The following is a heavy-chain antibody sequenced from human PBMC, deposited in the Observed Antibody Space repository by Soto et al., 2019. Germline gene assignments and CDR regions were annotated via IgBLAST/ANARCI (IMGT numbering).Heavy chain of an antibody. D-gene: IGHD3-3*01. CDR2: IRSKAYGGTT. CDR1: GFTFGDYA. V-gene: IGHV3-49*04. CDR3: TRDKGSYDFWSGYYYYYGMDV. J-gene: IGHJ6*02. Sequence: PGGSLRLSCTASGFTFGDYAMSWVRQAPGKGLEWVGFIRSKAYGGTTEYAASVKGRFTISRDDSKSIAYLQMNSLKTEDTAVYYRTRDKGSYDFWSGYYYYYGMDVCGQGTTVTVYS.